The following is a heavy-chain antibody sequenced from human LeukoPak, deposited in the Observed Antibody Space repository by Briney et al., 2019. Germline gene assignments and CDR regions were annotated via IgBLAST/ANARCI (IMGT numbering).Heavy chain of an antibody. D-gene: IGHD1-26*01. J-gene: IGHJ4*02. CDR3: AREWELRKIDY. V-gene: IGHV1-2*06. CDR2: INPNTGGT. Sequence: ASVKVSRKASGYSFIGFYMHWVRQAPGQGLEWMGRINPNTGGTIFAQRFQDRVTMTRDTSISTAYMELNRLTSDDTAVYYCAREWELRKIDYWGQGTLVTVSS. CDR1: GYSFIGFY.